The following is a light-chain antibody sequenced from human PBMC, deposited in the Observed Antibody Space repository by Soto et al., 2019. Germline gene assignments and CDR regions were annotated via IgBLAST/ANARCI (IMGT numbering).Light chain of an antibody. CDR2: DAS. V-gene: IGKV3-11*01. CDR1: QSVTSY. J-gene: IGKJ1*01. CDR3: QQHSNWS. Sequence: EIVLTQSPATLSLSPGKRSTLSWRASQSVTSYLAWYQQKPGQAPRLLIYDASNRATGIPARFSGSGSGTDFTLTISCLEPEDVAVYFCQQHSNWSFGPGTKVEIK.